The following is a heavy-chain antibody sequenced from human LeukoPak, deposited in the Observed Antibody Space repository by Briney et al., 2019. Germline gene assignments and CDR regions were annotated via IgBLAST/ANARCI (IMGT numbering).Heavy chain of an antibody. D-gene: IGHD3-10*01. CDR2: TDPKRGAT. J-gene: IGHJ3*02. CDR1: GYTFTDYN. CDR3: ARVGLTRGEAFDI. V-gene: IGHV1-2*02. Sequence: GASVKVSCKASGYTFTDYNIHWLRQAPGQGLEWMGWTDPKRGATKYAQKFEGRVTMTRDTSITTVYMELSSLRFDDTAMYSCARVGLTRGEAFDIWGQGTMVTVSS.